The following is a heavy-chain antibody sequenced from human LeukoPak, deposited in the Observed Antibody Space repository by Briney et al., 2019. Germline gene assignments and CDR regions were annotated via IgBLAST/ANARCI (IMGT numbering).Heavy chain of an antibody. CDR3: ATVRDSSSWYSLADAFDI. Sequence: GGSLRLSCAASGFTFSSYAMSWVREAPGQGREGGAVISYDGSNKYYADTVKGRFTISTDNSKNTLYLQMNSLRAEDTAVYYCATVRDSSSWYSLADAFDIWGKGTMVTVSS. V-gene: IGHV3-30*04. J-gene: IGHJ3*02. CDR1: GFTFSSYA. D-gene: IGHD6-13*01. CDR2: ISYDGSNK.